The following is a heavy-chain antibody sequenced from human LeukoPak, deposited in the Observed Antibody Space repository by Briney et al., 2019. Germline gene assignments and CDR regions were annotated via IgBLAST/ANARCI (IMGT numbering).Heavy chain of an antibody. CDR1: GYTFTSYG. D-gene: IGHD3-3*01. Sequence: ASVKVSCKASGYTFTSYGISWVRQAPGQGLEWMGWISAYNGNTNYAQKLQGRVTMTTDTSTSTAYMELRSLRSDDTAVYYCARARLDYDFWSGGQVGYWGQGTLVTVSS. CDR3: ARARLDYDFWSGGQVGY. CDR2: ISAYNGNT. J-gene: IGHJ4*02. V-gene: IGHV1-18*01.